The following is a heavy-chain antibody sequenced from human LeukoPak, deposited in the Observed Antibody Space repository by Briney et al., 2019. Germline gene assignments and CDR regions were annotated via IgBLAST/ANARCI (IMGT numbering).Heavy chain of an antibody. CDR1: GFTSSSYA. Sequence: GGSLRLSYAASGFTSSSYAMSWVRQAPGKGLEWVSALSGSGGSTYYVDSVKGRFTISRDNSKNTLYLQMNSLRAEDTAVYYCARGGGTVAVSYDYWGQGTLVTVSS. V-gene: IGHV3-23*01. CDR2: LSGSGGST. CDR3: ARGGGTVAVSYDY. J-gene: IGHJ4*02. D-gene: IGHD6-19*01.